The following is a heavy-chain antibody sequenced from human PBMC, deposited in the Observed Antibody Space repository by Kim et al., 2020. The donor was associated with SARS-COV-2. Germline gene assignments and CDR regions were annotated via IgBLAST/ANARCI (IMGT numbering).Heavy chain of an antibody. Sequence: GSLRLSCAASGFTLSSYTMNWVRQAPGKGLEWVSYISSGNIISYADSVKGRLTISRDNANNSVYLQMTNLRAEDTAVYYCARDPPGVGSGSYYRYYYGMDVWGPGTSVTVSS. J-gene: IGHJ6*02. V-gene: IGHV3-48*04. D-gene: IGHD3-10*01. CDR2: ISSGNII. CDR3: ARDPPGVGSGSYYRYYYGMDV. CDR1: GFTLSSYT.